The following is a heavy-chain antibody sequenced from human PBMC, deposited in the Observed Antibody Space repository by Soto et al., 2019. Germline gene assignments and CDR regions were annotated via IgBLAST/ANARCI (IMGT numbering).Heavy chain of an antibody. CDR3: ATLDTNDY. V-gene: IGHV3-74*01. Sequence: PGGSLRLSCAASGFILSNYWMHWVRQAPGKGLVWVSRIKSDGSSTAYADSVKGRFTLSRDNAKNTLYLQMNSLRAEDTAVYYCATLDTNDYWGLGTLVTVSS. CDR1: GFILSNYW. CDR2: IKSDGSST. D-gene: IGHD5-18*01. J-gene: IGHJ4*02.